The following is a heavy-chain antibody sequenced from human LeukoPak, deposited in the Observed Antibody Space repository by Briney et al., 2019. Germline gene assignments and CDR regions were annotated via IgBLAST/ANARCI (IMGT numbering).Heavy chain of an antibody. J-gene: IGHJ3*02. CDR3: ARDLKNIAAAYDAFDI. CDR2: INHSGST. V-gene: IGHV4-34*01. Sequence: SETLSLTCAVYGGSFSGYYWSWIRQPPGKGLEWIGEINHSGSTNYNPSLKSRVTISVDTSKNQFSLKLSSVTAADTAVYYRARDLKNIAAAYDAFDIWGQGTMVTVSS. D-gene: IGHD6-13*01. CDR1: GGSFSGYY.